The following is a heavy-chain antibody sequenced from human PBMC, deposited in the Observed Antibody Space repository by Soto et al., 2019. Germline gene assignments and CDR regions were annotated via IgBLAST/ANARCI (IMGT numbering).Heavy chain of an antibody. V-gene: IGHV1-46*03. CDR3: ARGRRITMVRVNWFDS. Sequence: GASVKVPCKASGYTFTSYYMHWVRQAPGQGLEWMGIINPSGGSTSYAQKFQGRVAMTRDTSTSTVCMELSSLRSEDTAVYYCARGRRITMVRVNWFDSWGQGTLVTVSS. CDR2: INPSGGST. CDR1: GYTFTSYY. D-gene: IGHD3-10*01. J-gene: IGHJ5*01.